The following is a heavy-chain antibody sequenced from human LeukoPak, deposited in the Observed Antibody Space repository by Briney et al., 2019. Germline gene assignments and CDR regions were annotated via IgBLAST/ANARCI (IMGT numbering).Heavy chain of an antibody. CDR2: ISDIGSI. CDR1: GGSISSYY. Sequence: SETLSLTCTVSGGSISSYYWSWIRQPPGKGLEWIAYISDIGSINYNPSLKSRVTISVDTSKNQFSLKLSSVTAADTAVYYCATRYCSSTSCYFGYWGQGTLVTVSS. CDR3: ATRYCSSTSCYFGY. D-gene: IGHD2-2*01. J-gene: IGHJ4*02. V-gene: IGHV4-59*01.